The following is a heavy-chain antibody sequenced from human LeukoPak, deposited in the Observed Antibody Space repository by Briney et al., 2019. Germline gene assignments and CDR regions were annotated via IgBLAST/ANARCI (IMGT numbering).Heavy chain of an antibody. V-gene: IGHV1-24*01. CDR2: FDPEDGET. D-gene: IGHD1-1*01. CDR1: GYTLTELS. J-gene: IGHJ4*02. CDR3: ATGPSPNWNAPYFDY. Sequence: ASVKVSCKVSGYTLTELSMHWVRQAPGKGLEWMGGFDPEDGETIYAQKFQDRVTMTEDTSTDTAYMELSSLRSEDMAVYYCATGPSPNWNAPYFDYWGQGTLVTVSS.